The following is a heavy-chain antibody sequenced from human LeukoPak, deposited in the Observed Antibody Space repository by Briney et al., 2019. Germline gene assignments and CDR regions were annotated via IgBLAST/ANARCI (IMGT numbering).Heavy chain of an antibody. CDR3: ARDYTGGWNDY. J-gene: IGHJ4*02. CDR1: GFTFDDYA. CDR2: LSSSGSAF. V-gene: IGHV3-48*03. Sequence: PGGSLRLSCAASGFTFDDYAMNWVRQAPGKGLEWIAYLSSSGSAFSYADSVKGRFTIARDNAKNSVYLEMNSLRADDTAVYYCARDYTGGWNDYWGQGTLVTVSS. D-gene: IGHD7-27*01.